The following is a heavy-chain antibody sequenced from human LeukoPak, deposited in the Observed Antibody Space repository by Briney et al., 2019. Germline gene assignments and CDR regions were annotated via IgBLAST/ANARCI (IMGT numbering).Heavy chain of an antibody. V-gene: IGHV3-23*01. Sequence: GGSLRLSCAASGFTFSIHSMSWVRQAPGKGLEWVSTISGTGGSTYYADSVEGRFTISRDNSKNTLYLQMNSLRAEDTARYFCAKEKTSAYDFDYWGQGTLVTVSS. CDR2: ISGTGGST. CDR1: GFTFSIHS. J-gene: IGHJ4*02. CDR3: AKEKTSAYDFDY. D-gene: IGHD5-12*01.